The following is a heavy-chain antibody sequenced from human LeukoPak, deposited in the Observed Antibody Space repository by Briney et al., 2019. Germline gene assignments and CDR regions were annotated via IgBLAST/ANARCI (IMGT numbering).Heavy chain of an antibody. D-gene: IGHD6-19*01. CDR3: ARTVSSAGWSDDVFDI. J-gene: IGHJ3*02. CDR2: INWDGGST. CDR1: GFTFDDYG. V-gene: IGHV3-20*04. Sequence: PGGSLRLSCAASGFTFDDYGMSWARQAPGKGLEWVSGINWDGGSTVYADSVKGRFTISRDKAKNFLYLQMNSLRAEDTALYYCARTVSSAGWSDDVFDIWGQGTMVTVSS.